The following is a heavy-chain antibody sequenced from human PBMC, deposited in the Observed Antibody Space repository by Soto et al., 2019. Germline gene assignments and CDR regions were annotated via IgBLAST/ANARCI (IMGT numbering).Heavy chain of an antibody. CDR2: ISYDGSNK. Sequence: QVQLVESGGGVVQPGRSLRLSCAASGFTFSSYAMHWVRQAPGKGLEWVAVISYDGSNKYYADSVKGRFTISRDNSKNTPYLHMNSMRAEDTALYYCARESEKGGVVVQFDYWGKRNLVTVSS. CDR3: ARESEKGGVVVQFDY. J-gene: IGHJ4*02. V-gene: IGHV3-30-3*01. CDR1: GFTFSSYA. D-gene: IGHD2-2*01.